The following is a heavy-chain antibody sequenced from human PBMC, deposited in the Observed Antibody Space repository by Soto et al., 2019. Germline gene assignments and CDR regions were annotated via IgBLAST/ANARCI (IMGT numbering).Heavy chain of an antibody. V-gene: IGHV4-59*11. J-gene: IGHJ4*02. CDR3: ARVGATVTSQALGFDH. CDR1: GGSISSHY. D-gene: IGHD4-17*01. Sequence: QVQLQESGPGLVRPSETLSLTCTVSGGSISSHYWSWVRQPPGKGLEWIGYLYYTGSTNYNASLKSQVTMSLDTSKNHFSLMLTSVTAADTAVYYCARVGATVTSQALGFDHWGQGILVTVSS. CDR2: LYYTGST.